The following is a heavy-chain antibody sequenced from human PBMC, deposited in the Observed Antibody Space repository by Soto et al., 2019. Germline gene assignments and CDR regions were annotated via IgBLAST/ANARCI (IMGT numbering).Heavy chain of an antibody. CDR1: GGTFSSYA. CDR3: ATQTEVTPGNYYSGMAV. Sequence: SVKVSCKASGGTFSSYAISWVRQAPGQGLEWMGGLIPIFGTADYAQKFQGRVTITADESTSTAYMELSSLRSDDTAVYYCATQTEVTPGNYYSGMAVWGQGTRVTFPS. D-gene: IGHD4-4*01. V-gene: IGHV1-69*13. J-gene: IGHJ6*02. CDR2: LIPIFGTA.